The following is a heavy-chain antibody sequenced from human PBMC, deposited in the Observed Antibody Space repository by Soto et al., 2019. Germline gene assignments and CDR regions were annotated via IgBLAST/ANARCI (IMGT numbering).Heavy chain of an antibody. V-gene: IGHV4-4*02. D-gene: IGHD4-17*01. CDR1: GGSISSSNW. CDR2: IYHSGST. J-gene: IGHJ6*02. CDR3: ARQRVYGGNSYYFYSMDV. Sequence: SETLSLTCAVSGGSISSSNWWSWVRQPPGKGLEWIGEIYHSGSTNYSPSFQGQVTISADKSITTAYLQWSSLKASDTAMYYCARQRVYGGNSYYFYSMDVWGQGTTVTVSS.